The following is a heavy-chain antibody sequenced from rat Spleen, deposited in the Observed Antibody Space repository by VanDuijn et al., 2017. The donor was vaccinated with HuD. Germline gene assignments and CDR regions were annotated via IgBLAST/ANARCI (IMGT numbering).Heavy chain of an antibody. V-gene: IGHV5-25*01. D-gene: IGHD1-9*01. CDR1: GFSLTSNS. CDR2: ISTGGGDT. CDR3: ARRHYGYTDYFDC. Sequence: VQLKESGPGLVQPSQTLSLTCTVSGFSLTSNSVSWVRQPPGKGLEWVASISTGGGDTYYRDSVKGRFTISRDIAKSILFLEMDSLRSEDTATYYCARRHYGYTDYFDCWGQGVMVTVSS. J-gene: IGHJ2*01.